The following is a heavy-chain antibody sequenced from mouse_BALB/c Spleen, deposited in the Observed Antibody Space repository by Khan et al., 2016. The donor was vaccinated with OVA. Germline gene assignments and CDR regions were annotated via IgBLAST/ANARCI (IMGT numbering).Heavy chain of an antibody. D-gene: IGHD2-14*01. J-gene: IGHJ4*01. CDR2: IWGGGGT. V-gene: IGHV2-6-4*01. Sequence: QVQLQQSGPGLVAPSQSLSITCTVSGFSLSRYNVHWVRQPPGKGLEWLGMIWGGGGTDYTSALKSKLSISKDDSKRQVFLKMNSLQTDDTAMYYCTRAYYWYDGYDAMDYWGQGTSVTVSS. CDR1: GFSLSRYN. CDR3: TRAYYWYDGYDAMDY.